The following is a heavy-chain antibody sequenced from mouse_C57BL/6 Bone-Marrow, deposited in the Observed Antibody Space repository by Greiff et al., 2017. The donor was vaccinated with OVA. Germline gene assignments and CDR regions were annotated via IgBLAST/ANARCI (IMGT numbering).Heavy chain of an antibody. CDR2: IDPENGDT. Sequence: VQLQQSGAELVRPGASVKLSCTASGFNIKDDYMHWVKQRPEQGLEWIGWIDPENGDTEYASKFQGKATITADTSSNTAYLQLSSLTSEDTAVYCCSTVTHGYWGQGTTLTVAS. V-gene: IGHV14-4*01. CDR3: STVTHGY. J-gene: IGHJ2*01. D-gene: IGHD2-1*01. CDR1: GFNIKDDY.